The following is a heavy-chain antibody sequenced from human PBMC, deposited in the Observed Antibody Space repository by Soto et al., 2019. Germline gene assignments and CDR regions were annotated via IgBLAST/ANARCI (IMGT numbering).Heavy chain of an antibody. CDR2: ISYDGSNK. Sequence: GSLRLSCAASGFTFSSYGMHWVRQAPGKGLEWVAVISYDGSNKYYADSVKGRFTISRDNSKNTLYLQMNSLRAEDTAVYYCAKAGYSSSWTPFDYWGQGTLVTVSS. CDR1: GFTFSSYG. D-gene: IGHD6-13*01. CDR3: AKAGYSSSWTPFDY. V-gene: IGHV3-30*18. J-gene: IGHJ4*02.